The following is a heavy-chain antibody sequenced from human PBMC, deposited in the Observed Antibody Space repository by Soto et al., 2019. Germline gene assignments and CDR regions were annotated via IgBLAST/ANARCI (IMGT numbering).Heavy chain of an antibody. Sequence: EVQLVESGGGLVQPGWSLRLSCAASGFTFDDNAMNWVRQAPGKGLEWVSGIGWNSDNIGYADSVKGRFTISRDNAKNYLYLQMNSLRADDTALYYCAKGGATVTTWFDYWGQGSLVTVSS. J-gene: IGHJ4*02. CDR3: AKGGATVTTWFDY. V-gene: IGHV3-9*01. D-gene: IGHD4-4*01. CDR2: IGWNSDNI. CDR1: GFTFDDNA.